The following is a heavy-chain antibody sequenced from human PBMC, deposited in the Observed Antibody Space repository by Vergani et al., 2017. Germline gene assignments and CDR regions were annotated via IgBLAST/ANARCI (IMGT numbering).Heavy chain of an antibody. CDR2: IRSKANSYAT. J-gene: IGHJ6*02. CDR1: GFTFSGSA. V-gene: IGHV3-73*02. Sequence: EVQLVESGGGLVQPGGSLKLSCAASGFTFSGSAMHWVRQASGKGLEWVGRIRSKANSYATAYAASVKGRFTISRDDSKNTAYLQMNSLKTEDTAVYYCARDSIDYSGYDYYGMDVWGQGTTVTVSS. D-gene: IGHD1-26*01. CDR3: ARDSIDYSGYDYYGMDV.